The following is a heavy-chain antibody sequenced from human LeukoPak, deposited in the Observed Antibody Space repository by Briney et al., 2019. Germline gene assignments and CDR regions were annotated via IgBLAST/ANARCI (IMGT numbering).Heavy chain of an antibody. V-gene: IGHV3-7*01. CDR1: GFTFRNYW. Sequence: GGSLRLSCAASGFTFRNYWMNWFRQAPGKGLECLANIKEDGSETYYADSVVGRFTISRDNAKNSLYLQMNSLRAEDTAVYYCARETPRRGETRDGYRWGPGTLVTVSS. CDR3: ARETPRRGETRDGYR. J-gene: IGHJ4*02. CDR2: IKEDGSET. D-gene: IGHD5-24*01.